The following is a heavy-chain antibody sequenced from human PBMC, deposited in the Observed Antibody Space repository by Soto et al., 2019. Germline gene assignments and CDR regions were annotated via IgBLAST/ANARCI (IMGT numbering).Heavy chain of an antibody. V-gene: IGHV4-39*01. CDR1: GGSISRSSYY. Sequence: QLQLQESGPGLVKPSETLSLTCTVSGGSISRSSYYWGWIRQPPGKGLEWIGSIYYSGSTYYNPSLTSRVTISVDTSKNQFSLKLSSVTAADTAVYYCARQPATTYGSAGPPDVWGQGTTVTVSS. CDR2: IYYSGST. D-gene: IGHD3-10*01. J-gene: IGHJ6*02. CDR3: ARQPATTYGSAGPPDV.